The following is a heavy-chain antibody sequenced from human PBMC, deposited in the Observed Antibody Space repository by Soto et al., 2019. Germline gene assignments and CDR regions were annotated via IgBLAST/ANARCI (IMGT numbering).Heavy chain of an antibody. CDR1: GYTFTSYD. Sequence: ASVKVSCKASGYTFTSYDINWVRQATGQGLEWMGWMNPNSGNTGYAQKFQGRVTMTRNTSISTAYMELSSLRSEDTAVYYCARGRRSDSWSGYSYYYYYGMDVCGQGPTVTVYS. J-gene: IGHJ6*02. V-gene: IGHV1-8*01. CDR2: MNPNSGNT. D-gene: IGHD3-3*01. CDR3: ARGRRSDSWSGYSYYYYYGMDV.